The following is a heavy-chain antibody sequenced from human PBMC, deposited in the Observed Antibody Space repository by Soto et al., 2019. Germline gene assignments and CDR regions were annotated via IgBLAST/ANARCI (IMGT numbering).Heavy chain of an antibody. Sequence: EVQLVESGGALVQPGRSLRLSCAASGFTFDDYAMHWVRQAPGKGLEWDAGISWNSGSIAYADSVKGRFTISRANAKNTLYLPTNSVRAEATALYYCAKDISICSSDGRCSFSFDQWGPGNVVTVPS. CDR3: AKDISICSSDGRCSFSFDQ. J-gene: IGHJ4*02. D-gene: IGHD2-2*01. CDR2: ISWNSGSI. V-gene: IGHV3-9*01. CDR1: GFTFDDYA.